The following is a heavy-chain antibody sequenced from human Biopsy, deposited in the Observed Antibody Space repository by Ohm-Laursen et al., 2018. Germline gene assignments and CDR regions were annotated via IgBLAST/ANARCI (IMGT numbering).Heavy chain of an antibody. J-gene: IGHJ3*02. Sequence: SVTLSFTWTVSGDSIRNYYWSWIRQAAGKGLEWIGRIYPGGGTIYNPSLKSRVTMSVDTSKNHFSLNLNSVTAADTAVYYCAGIVLGPTNDAFDIWGQGTMVTVSS. V-gene: IGHV4-4*07. CDR1: GDSIRNYY. CDR3: AGIVLGPTNDAFDI. CDR2: IYPGGGT. D-gene: IGHD1-26*01.